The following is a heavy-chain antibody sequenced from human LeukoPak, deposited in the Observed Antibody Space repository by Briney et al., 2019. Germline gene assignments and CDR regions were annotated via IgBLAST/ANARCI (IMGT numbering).Heavy chain of an antibody. CDR2: ISAYNGNT. V-gene: IGHV1-18*01. J-gene: IGHJ6*02. CDR3: ASTTGTGLLYYYGMDV. Sequence: ASVKVSCKASGYTFTSYGISWVRQAPGQGLEWMGWISAYNGNTNYAQKLQGRVTMTTDTSTSTAYMELRSLRSDDTAVYYCASTTGTGLLYYYGMDVWGQGTTVTVSS. D-gene: IGHD1-1*01. CDR1: GYTFTSYG.